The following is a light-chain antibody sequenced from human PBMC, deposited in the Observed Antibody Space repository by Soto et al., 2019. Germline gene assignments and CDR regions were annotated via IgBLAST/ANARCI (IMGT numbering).Light chain of an antibody. CDR2: GAS. Sequence: EIVLTQSPGTLSLSPGERATLSCRASQSVSSNYLAWYQQKPGQAPRVLIYGASSRVTGIPDRFSGSGSGTDFTLTIRSLQPEDFATYYCQQSHSIPLTFGQGTKVEIK. CDR3: QQSHSIPLT. V-gene: IGKV3-20*01. CDR1: QSVSSNY. J-gene: IGKJ1*01.